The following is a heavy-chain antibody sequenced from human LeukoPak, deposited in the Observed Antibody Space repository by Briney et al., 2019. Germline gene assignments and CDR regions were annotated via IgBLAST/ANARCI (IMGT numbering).Heavy chain of an antibody. Sequence: GGSLRLSCAASGFTFDDYAMRWVRQPPGKGLEWVSSISVNSGSIGYADSVRGRFTISRDNDKSALYLQMNSLRTEDTAFYFCAKGFFGKHCTGGSCYSWYFDLWGRGALVTVSS. CDR3: AKGFFGKHCTGGSCYSWYFDL. V-gene: IGHV3-9*01. CDR1: GFTFDDYA. CDR2: ISVNSGSI. J-gene: IGHJ2*01. D-gene: IGHD2-15*01.